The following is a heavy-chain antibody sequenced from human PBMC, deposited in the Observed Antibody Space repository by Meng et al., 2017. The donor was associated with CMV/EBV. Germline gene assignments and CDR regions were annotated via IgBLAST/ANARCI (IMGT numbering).Heavy chain of an antibody. Sequence: GGSLRLSCAASGFTFSSYWMSWVRQAPGKGLEWVANIKQDGSEKYYVDSVKGRFTISRDNAKNSLNLQMNSLRAEDTAVYYCARVRGGFLEWIGRYFDYWGQGTLVTVSS. V-gene: IGHV3-7*01. CDR2: IKQDGSEK. D-gene: IGHD3-3*01. CDR3: ARVRGGFLEWIGRYFDY. CDR1: GFTFSSYW. J-gene: IGHJ4*02.